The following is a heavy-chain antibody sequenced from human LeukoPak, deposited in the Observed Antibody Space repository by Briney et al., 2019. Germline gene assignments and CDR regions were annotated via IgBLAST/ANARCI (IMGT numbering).Heavy chain of an antibody. D-gene: IGHD1-26*01. V-gene: IGHV3-23*01. J-gene: IGHJ4*02. CDR1: GFTFSNYA. Sequence: GGSLRLSGAASGFTFSNYAISWVRQAPGKGLEWLLAISAAGGSTYYADSVKGRFTFSRDNAKNTLYVQMNSLRAEDTAVYYCARDRSGGNYATFEYWGQGTLVTVSS. CDR2: ISAAGGST. CDR3: ARDRSGGNYATFEY.